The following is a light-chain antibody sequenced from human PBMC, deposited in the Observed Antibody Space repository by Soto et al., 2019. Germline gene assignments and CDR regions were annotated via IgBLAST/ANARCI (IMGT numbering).Light chain of an antibody. CDR1: QSVSSSY. CDR3: QQYARSPVT. Sequence: EIVLTQSPGTLSLSPGERATLSCRASQSVSSSYLAWYQQKPGQAPRLLIYGASCRATGIPDRFSGSGSGTDFTLTISRLEPEDFAVYYCQQYARSPVTFGQGTKVEIK. CDR2: GAS. J-gene: IGKJ1*01. V-gene: IGKV3-20*01.